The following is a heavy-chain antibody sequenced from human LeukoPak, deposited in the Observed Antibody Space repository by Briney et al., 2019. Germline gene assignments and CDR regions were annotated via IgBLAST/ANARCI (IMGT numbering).Heavy chain of an antibody. Sequence: GGSLRLSCAASGFTFDSHAMAWVRQAPGKGLEWVSAISGSGGITHYADSVKGRFTISRDYSKNTLSLQMNSLRAEDTAVYYCAKALSGSGSPLDYWGQGTLVTVSS. CDR2: ISGSGGIT. J-gene: IGHJ4*02. CDR3: AKALSGSGSPLDY. D-gene: IGHD3-10*01. V-gene: IGHV3-23*01. CDR1: GFTFDSHA.